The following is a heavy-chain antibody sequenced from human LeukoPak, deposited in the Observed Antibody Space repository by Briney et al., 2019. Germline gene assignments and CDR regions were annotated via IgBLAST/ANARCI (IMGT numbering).Heavy chain of an antibody. J-gene: IGHJ5*02. CDR1: GYTFTSYG. CDR2: ISAYNGNT. Sequence: ASVKVSCKASGYTFTSYGISWVRQAPGQGLEWMGWISAYNGNTNYAQKLQGRVTMTTDTSTSTAYMELRSLRSDDTAVYYCARGLSGLLWFGELAYWFDPWGQGTLVTVSS. CDR3: ARGLSGLLWFGELAYWFDP. V-gene: IGHV1-18*01. D-gene: IGHD3-10*01.